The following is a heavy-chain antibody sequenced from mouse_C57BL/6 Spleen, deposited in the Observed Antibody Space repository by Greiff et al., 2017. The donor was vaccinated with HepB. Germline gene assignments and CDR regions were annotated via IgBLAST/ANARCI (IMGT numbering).Heavy chain of an antibody. CDR3: ARGLGQGWFAY. Sequence: VQLQQSGPELVKPGASVKISCKASGYAFSSSWMNWVKQRPGKGLEWIGRIYPGDGDTNYNGKFKGKATLTADKSSSTAYMQLSSLTAEDSAVYFGARGLGQGWFAYWGQGALVTVSA. CDR2: IYPGDGDT. V-gene: IGHV1-82*01. CDR1: GYAFSSSW. D-gene: IGHD3-3*01. J-gene: IGHJ3*01.